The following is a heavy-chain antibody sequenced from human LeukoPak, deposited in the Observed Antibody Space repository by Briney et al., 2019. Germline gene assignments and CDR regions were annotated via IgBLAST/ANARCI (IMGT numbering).Heavy chain of an antibody. V-gene: IGHV4-39*07. CDR1: GGSISSSSYY. D-gene: IGHD4-23*01. CDR3: ARDTGTVVDY. CDR2: IYYSGST. Sequence: PSETLSLTCTVSGGSISSSSYYWGWIRQPPGKGLEWIGSIYYSGSTYYNPSLKSRVTISVDTSKNQFSLKLSSVTAADTAVYYCARDTGTVVDYWGQGTLVTVSS. J-gene: IGHJ4*02.